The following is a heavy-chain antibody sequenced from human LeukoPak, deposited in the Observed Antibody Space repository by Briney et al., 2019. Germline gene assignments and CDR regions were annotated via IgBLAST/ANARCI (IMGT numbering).Heavy chain of an antibody. CDR1: GFTFSSYA. CDR3: PKSTRPIVVDNYFDY. CDR2: ISDNGGGT. J-gene: IGHJ4*02. D-gene: IGHD3-22*01. Sequence: PGGSLRLSCAASGFTFSSYAMSWVRQAPGKGLEWVSAISDNGGGTYYADSVKGRFTISRDSSTNTLYLQMNGLRAEDTAVYYCPKSTRPIVVDNYFDYWGQGTLVTVSS. V-gene: IGHV3-23*01.